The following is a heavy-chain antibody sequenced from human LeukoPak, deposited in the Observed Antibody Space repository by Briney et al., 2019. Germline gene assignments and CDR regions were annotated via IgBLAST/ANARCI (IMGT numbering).Heavy chain of an antibody. CDR2: IYYSGST. CDR1: GVSISSYY. CDR3: ARAPRTGPYYFDS. Sequence: SETLSLTCTVSGVSISSYYWSWIRQPPGKGLEWIGYIYYSGSTNSNPSLNSRVTISVDTSKNHFSLKLTSVTAADTAVYYCARAPRTGPYYFDSWGQGTLVTVSS. J-gene: IGHJ4*02. D-gene: IGHD3-10*01. V-gene: IGHV4-59*13.